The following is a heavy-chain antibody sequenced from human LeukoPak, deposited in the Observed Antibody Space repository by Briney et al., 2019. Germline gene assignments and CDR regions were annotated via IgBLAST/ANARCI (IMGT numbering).Heavy chain of an antibody. D-gene: IGHD1-26*01. CDR3: ARRSGGIVIGDYYYGLDV. Sequence: SETLSLTCAVYGGSFSGYYWNWIRQPPGKGLEWIGYISYSGSTNYNPSLKSRVTISVDTSKNHFSLKLSSVTAADMAVYYCARRSGGIVIGDYYYGLDVWGQGTTVTVSS. CDR2: ISYSGST. V-gene: IGHV4-59*08. J-gene: IGHJ6*02. CDR1: GGSFSGYY.